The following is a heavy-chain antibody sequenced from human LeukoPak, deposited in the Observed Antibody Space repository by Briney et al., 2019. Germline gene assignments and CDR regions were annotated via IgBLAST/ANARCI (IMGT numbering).Heavy chain of an antibody. CDR2: IYYSGST. Sequence: SETLSLTCTVSGGSISSYYWSWIRQPPGKGLEWIGYIYYSGSTNYNPSLKSRVTISVDTSKNQFSLKLSSVTAADTAVYYCAKGSIAGRLDRGMDVWGRGTSVTVSS. D-gene: IGHD6-6*01. J-gene: IGHJ6*02. CDR3: AKGSIAGRLDRGMDV. V-gene: IGHV4-59*01. CDR1: GGSISSYY.